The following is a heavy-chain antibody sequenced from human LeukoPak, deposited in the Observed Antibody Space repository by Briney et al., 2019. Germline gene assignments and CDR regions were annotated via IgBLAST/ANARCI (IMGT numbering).Heavy chain of an antibody. CDR1: GFTFSSYA. V-gene: IGHV3-23*01. J-gene: IGHJ4*02. CDR2: ISGSGGST. Sequence: GGSLRLPCAASGFTFSSYAMSWVRQAPGKGLEWVSAISGSGGSTYYADSVKGRFTISRDNSKNTLYLQMNSLRAEDTAVYYCARSNGGYVELDYWGQGTPVTVSS. D-gene: IGHD5-12*01. CDR3: ARSNGGYVELDY.